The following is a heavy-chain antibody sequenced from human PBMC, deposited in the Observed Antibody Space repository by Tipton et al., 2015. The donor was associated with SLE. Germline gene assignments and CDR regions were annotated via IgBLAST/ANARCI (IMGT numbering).Heavy chain of an antibody. V-gene: IGHV4-61*02. Sequence: TLSLTCTVSGGSISSSSYYWGWIRQPAGKGLEWIGRIYTSGSTNYNPSLKSRVTISVDTSKNQFSLKLSSVTAADTAVYYCASGAVVSPFDYWGQGTLVTVSS. J-gene: IGHJ4*02. CDR2: IYTSGST. D-gene: IGHD4-23*01. CDR3: ASGAVVSPFDY. CDR1: GGSISSSSYY.